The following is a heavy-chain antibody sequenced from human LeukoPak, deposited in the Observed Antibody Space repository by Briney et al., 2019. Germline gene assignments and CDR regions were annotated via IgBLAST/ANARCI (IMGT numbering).Heavy chain of an antibody. CDR2: INPSGGST. J-gene: IGHJ4*02. V-gene: IGHV1-46*01. CDR1: GGTFSSYA. Sequence: ASVKVSCKASGGTFSSYAISWVRQAPGQGLEWMGIINPSGGSTSYAQKFQGRVTMTRDTSTSTVYMELSSLRSEDTAVYYCASGVVPAALFDYWGQGTLVTVSS. D-gene: IGHD2-2*01. CDR3: ASGVVPAALFDY.